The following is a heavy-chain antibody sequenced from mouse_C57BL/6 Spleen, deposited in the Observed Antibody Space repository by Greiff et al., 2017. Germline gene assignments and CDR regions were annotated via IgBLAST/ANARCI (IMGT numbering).Heavy chain of an antibody. CDR3: ARAYSGYYAMDY. V-gene: IGHV5-16*01. D-gene: IGHD2-12*01. Sequence: EVMLVESEGGLVQPGSSMKLSCTASGFTFSDYYMAWVRQVPEKGLEWVANINYDGSSTYYLDSLKSRFIISRDNAKNILYLQMSSLKSEDTATYYCARAYSGYYAMDYWGQGTSVTVSS. J-gene: IGHJ4*01. CDR2: INYDGSST. CDR1: GFTFSDYY.